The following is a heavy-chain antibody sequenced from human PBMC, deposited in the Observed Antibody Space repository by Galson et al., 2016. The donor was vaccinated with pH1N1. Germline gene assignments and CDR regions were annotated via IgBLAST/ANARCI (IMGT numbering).Heavy chain of an antibody. CDR1: GYTFTTYG. D-gene: IGHD6-19*01. CDR2: IAGYNGKT. V-gene: IGHV1-18*01. CDR3: AKEMAGDPLDTYYDNYGMAV. J-gene: IGHJ6*02. Sequence: SVKVSCKASGYTFTTYGISWVRQAPGQGPEWMGWIAGYNGKTNYAQRFQDRVTMTIDAPRRTAYMEMRSLMSDATAVYYCAKEMAGDPLDTYYDNYGMAVWGQGTTVAVSS.